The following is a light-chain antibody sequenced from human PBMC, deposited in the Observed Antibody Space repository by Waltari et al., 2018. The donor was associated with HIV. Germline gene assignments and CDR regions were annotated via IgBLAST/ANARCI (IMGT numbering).Light chain of an antibody. Sequence: QSALTQPASVSGSPGQSITISSTRTGSAVVGYTYISWYQQHPGTAPILTMYDVSQRPSGVSNRFSGSKSGNTASLTISGLQAEDEADYYCCSYAGSNTFNYVFGSGTTVTVL. V-gene: IGLV2-23*02. CDR1: GSAVVGYTY. J-gene: IGLJ1*01. CDR2: DVS. CDR3: CSYAGSNTFNYV.